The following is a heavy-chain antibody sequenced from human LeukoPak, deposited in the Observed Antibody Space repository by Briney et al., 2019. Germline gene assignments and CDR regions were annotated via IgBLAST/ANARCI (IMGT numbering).Heavy chain of an antibody. CDR3: AGGGGRFPNPLIVCSSTSCSNGGDY. CDR2: IYHSGST. Sequence: PSETLSLTCAVSGYSISSGYYWGWIRQPPGKGLEWIGSIYHSGSTYYNPSLKSRVTISVDTSKNQFSLKLSSVTAADTAVYYCAGGGGRFPNPLIVCSSTSCSNGGDYWGQGTLVTVSS. CDR1: GYSISSGYY. J-gene: IGHJ4*02. D-gene: IGHD2-2*01. V-gene: IGHV4-38-2*01.